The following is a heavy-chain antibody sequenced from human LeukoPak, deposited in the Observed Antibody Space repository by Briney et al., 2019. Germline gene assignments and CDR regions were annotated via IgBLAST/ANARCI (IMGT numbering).Heavy chain of an antibody. CDR2: IIAYNGNT. CDR3: ARDLILEGYFDY. D-gene: IGHD1-1*01. CDR1: GYTFTSYG. J-gene: IGHJ4*02. V-gene: IGHV1-18*01. Sequence: ASVKVSCKASGYTFTSYGISWVGQAPGQGREWMGWIIAYNGNTNYAQKLQGRVTMTTDTSTSTAYMELRSLRSDDTAVYYCARDLILEGYFDYWGQGTLVTVSS.